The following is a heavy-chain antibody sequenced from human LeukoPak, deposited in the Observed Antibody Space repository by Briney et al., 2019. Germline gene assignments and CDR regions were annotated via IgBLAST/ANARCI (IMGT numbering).Heavy chain of an antibody. CDR1: GYGLTGYY. CDR2: INPNNGGT. CDR3: ARDSGDYYGSGSRFDP. D-gene: IGHD3-10*01. V-gene: IGHV1-2*02. Sequence: GASVKVSGKASGYGLTGYYIHWVRQATGQGLEWMGWINPNNGGTNYAQKFQGRVTMARDTSITTTYMELSSLRSDDTAVYYCARDSGDYYGSGSRFDPWGQGTLVTVSS. J-gene: IGHJ5*02.